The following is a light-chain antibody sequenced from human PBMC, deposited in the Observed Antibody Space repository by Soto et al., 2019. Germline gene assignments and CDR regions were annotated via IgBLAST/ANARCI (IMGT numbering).Light chain of an antibody. CDR2: GAS. CDR1: QGISTS. CDR3: LQYNSYPFT. V-gene: IGKV1-17*03. J-gene: IGKJ4*01. Sequence: DIPMTQSPSAMSASLGDRVTITCRASQGISTSLAWFQQKPGRVPKRLIYGASTLQSWAPSRFSGSASGAAFTLTISSLQPEDFATYYCLQYNSYPFTFGGGTKVEIK.